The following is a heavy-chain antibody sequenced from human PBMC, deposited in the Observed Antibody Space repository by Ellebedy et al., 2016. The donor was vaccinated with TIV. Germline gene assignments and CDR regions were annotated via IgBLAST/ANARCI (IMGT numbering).Heavy chain of an antibody. V-gene: IGHV3-7*04. J-gene: IGHJ2*01. CDR1: GFVFSDFW. Sequence: GGSLRLXCAASGFVFSDFWMSWVRQSPGKGPEWVADIEPNGNTKYYVESLKGRITISRDNAENSMYLQLSSLRAEDTAVYFCARDQGITQTDNWYFDVWGRGTLVRVSS. CDR2: IEPNGNTK. CDR3: ARDQGITQTDNWYFDV. D-gene: IGHD6-13*01.